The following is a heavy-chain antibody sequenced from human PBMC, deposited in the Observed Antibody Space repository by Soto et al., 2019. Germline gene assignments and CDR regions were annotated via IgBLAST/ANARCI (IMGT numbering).Heavy chain of an antibody. CDR2: RIEDVSNK. Sequence: GETLSLSCAASGVTFSSYGMHWVPQAPGKGLEKVVDRIEDVSNKYYADSVKGRITIYRDNSKTTQYLQMNILIAEDTAVYYVAKDVGAVSEKYYYCIDVWGQGTPVTVSS. CDR1: GVTFSSYG. V-gene: IGHV3-30*18. CDR3: AKDVGAVSEKYYYCIDV. D-gene: IGHD1-26*01. J-gene: IGHJ6*02.